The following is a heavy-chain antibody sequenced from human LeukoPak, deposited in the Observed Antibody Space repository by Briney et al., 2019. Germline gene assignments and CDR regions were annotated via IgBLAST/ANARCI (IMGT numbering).Heavy chain of an antibody. CDR1: GFTFSSYS. V-gene: IGHV3-21*01. CDR3: ARDDDSDAAFDY. CDR2: ISSSSSYI. Sequence: GGSLRLSCAASGFTFSSYSMNWVRQAPGKGLEWVSSISSSSSYIYYADSVKGRFTISRDSAKNSLYLQMNSLRAEDTAVYYCARDDDSDAAFDYWGQGTLVTVSS. J-gene: IGHJ4*02. D-gene: IGHD1-1*01.